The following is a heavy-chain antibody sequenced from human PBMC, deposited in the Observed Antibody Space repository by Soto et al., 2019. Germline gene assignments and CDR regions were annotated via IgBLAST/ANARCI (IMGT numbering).Heavy chain of an antibody. J-gene: IGHJ4*02. D-gene: IGHD3-3*01. V-gene: IGHV4-39*01. CDR3: ARRYDFWSGSQVDY. CDR1: GGSISSSSYY. Sequence: SETLSLTCTVSGGSISSSSYYWGWIRQPPGKGLEWIGSIYYSGSTYYNPSLKSRVTISVDTSKNQFSLKLSSVTAADTAVYYCARRYDFWSGSQVDYWGQGTLGTVS. CDR2: IYYSGST.